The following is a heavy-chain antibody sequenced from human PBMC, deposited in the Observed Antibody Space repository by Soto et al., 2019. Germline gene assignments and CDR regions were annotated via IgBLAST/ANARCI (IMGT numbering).Heavy chain of an antibody. V-gene: IGHV3-30*18. CDR3: AKVGSSSTLNY. J-gene: IGHJ4*02. Sequence: WWSLRLSCAASVFTFSSYGMHWVRQAPGKGLEWVAVISYDGSNKYYADSVKGRFTISRDNSKNTLYLQMNSLRAEDTAVYYCAKVGSSSTLNYWGQGTLVTVSS. D-gene: IGHD6-6*01. CDR2: ISYDGSNK. CDR1: VFTFSSYG.